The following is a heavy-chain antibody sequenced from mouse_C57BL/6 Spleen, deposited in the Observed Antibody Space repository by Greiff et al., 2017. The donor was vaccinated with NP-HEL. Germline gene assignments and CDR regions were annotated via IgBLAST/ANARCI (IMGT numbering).Heavy chain of an antibody. CDR3: AREITTVVANFDY. Sequence: QVQLQQPGAELVKPGASVKMSCKASGYTFTSYWITWVKQRPGQGLEWIGDIYPGSGSTNYNEKFKSKATLTVDTSSSTAYMQLSSLTSEDSAVYYCAREITTVVANFDYWGQVTTLTVSS. CDR2: IYPGSGST. J-gene: IGHJ2*01. D-gene: IGHD1-1*01. V-gene: IGHV1-55*01. CDR1: GYTFTSYW.